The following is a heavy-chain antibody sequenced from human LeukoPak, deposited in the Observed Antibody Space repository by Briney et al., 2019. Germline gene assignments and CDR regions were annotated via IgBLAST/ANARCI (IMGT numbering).Heavy chain of an antibody. CDR3: AKDRELWFDP. V-gene: IGHV3-30*18. CDR1: GFTFSSYG. J-gene: IGHJ5*02. D-gene: IGHD1-26*01. CDR2: ISYDGSNK. Sequence: GGSLRLSCAASGFTFSSYGMHWVRQAPGKGLEWVAVISYDGSNKYYADSVKGRFTISRDNSKNTLYLQMNSLRAEDTAVYYCAKDRELWFDPWGQGTLVTVSS.